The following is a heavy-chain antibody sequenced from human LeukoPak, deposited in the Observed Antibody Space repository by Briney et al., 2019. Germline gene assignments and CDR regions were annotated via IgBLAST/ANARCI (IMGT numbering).Heavy chain of an antibody. CDR2: INPSGGST. D-gene: IGHD1-14*01. CDR1: GYTLTGYY. CDR3: AAGEAEEPFDY. V-gene: IGHV1-46*01. Sequence: ASVKVSCKASGYTLTGYYMHWVRQAPGQGLEWMGIINPSGGSTSYAQKFQGRVTMTRDMSTSTAYMELSSLRSEDTAVYYCAAGEAEEPFDYWGQGTLVTVSS. J-gene: IGHJ4*02.